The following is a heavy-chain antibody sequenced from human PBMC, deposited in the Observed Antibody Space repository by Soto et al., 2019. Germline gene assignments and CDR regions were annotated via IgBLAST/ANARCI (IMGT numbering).Heavy chain of an antibody. D-gene: IGHD1-26*01. Sequence: PSGSTELARAASRFSVWISAMAWFRQAPGKGLEWVSAISGSGGSTYYADSVKGRFTISRDTSKNTLYLQMNSLGAEDTAVYYCAKALSGSYRGDAFDIWGQGTMVTVSS. J-gene: IGHJ3*02. CDR2: ISGSGGST. V-gene: IGHV3-23*01. CDR3: AKALSGSYRGDAFDI. CDR1: RFSVWISA.